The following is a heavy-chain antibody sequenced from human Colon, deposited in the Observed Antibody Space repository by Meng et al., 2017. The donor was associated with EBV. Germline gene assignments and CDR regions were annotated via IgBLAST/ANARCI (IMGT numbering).Heavy chain of an antibody. CDR3: ARLSGRSFDY. CDR1: GDAVATCRYY. CDR2: IYYIGGT. J-gene: IGHJ4*02. V-gene: IGHV4-61*01. D-gene: IGHD3-10*01. Sequence: QVSRQESGLGRLKPSETLTLTCTVLGDAVATCRYYRSLFRQPPVKRLEWIAYIYYIGGTNYNQSLKRRLTSSVDPFKTPFSLSITSVCAAATDIYYSARLSGRSFDYWGQGTLVTVSS.